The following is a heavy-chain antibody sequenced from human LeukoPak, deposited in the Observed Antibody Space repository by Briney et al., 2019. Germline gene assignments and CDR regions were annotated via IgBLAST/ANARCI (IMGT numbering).Heavy chain of an antibody. J-gene: IGHJ6*02. V-gene: IGHV4-31*03. CDR3: ARIAYDALDSYYYGMDV. CDR1: GGSISSGPYY. CDR2: ITYSGNT. D-gene: IGHD3-3*01. Sequence: SETLSLTCTVSGGSISSGPYYWIWIRQHPGKGLEWIGYITYSGNTYYYPALNSRVTVSLDTSKTQFSLKLSSVTAADTAVYYCARIAYDALDSYYYGMDVWGQGTTVTAS.